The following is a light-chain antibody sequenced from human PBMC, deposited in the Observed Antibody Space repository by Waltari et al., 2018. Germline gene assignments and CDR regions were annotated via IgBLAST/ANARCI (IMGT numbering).Light chain of an antibody. Sequence: DIQMTQSPSSLSASVGDRVTITCRASQSISSYLNWYQQKPGKAPKLLIYAASSLQSGVPSRFSGSGSGTDFTLTISSLQPEDFETYYCQQSYSTPQMYTFGQGTKLEIK. J-gene: IGKJ2*01. CDR2: AAS. CDR1: QSISSY. CDR3: QQSYSTPQMYT. V-gene: IGKV1-39*01.